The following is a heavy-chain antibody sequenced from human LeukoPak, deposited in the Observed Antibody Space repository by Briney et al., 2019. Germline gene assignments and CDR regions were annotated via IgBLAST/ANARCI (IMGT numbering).Heavy chain of an antibody. CDR2: IIPILGIA. J-gene: IGHJ5*02. CDR3: AKEDSAGGPNWFDP. D-gene: IGHD3-16*01. V-gene: IGHV1-69*04. CDR1: GGTFSSYA. Sequence: ASVKVSCKASGGTFSSYAISWVRQAPGQGLEWMGRIIPILGIANYAQKFQGRVTITADKSTSTAYMELNSLRVEDTAVYYCAKEDSAGGPNWFDPWGQGTLVTVSS.